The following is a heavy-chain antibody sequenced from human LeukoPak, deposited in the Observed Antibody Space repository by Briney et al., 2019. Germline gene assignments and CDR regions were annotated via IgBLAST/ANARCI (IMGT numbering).Heavy chain of an antibody. CDR2: IYYSGST. CDR3: ARDRNAVMYLRHYYMDV. V-gene: IGHV4-39*07. J-gene: IGHJ6*03. D-gene: IGHD2-8*01. Sequence: SETLSLTCTVSGGSISSSSYYWGWIRQPPGKGLEWIGSIYYSGSTNYNPSLKSRVTMSVDTSKNQFSLKLSSVTAADTAVYYCARDRNAVMYLRHYYMDVWGKGTTVTVSS. CDR1: GGSISSSSYY.